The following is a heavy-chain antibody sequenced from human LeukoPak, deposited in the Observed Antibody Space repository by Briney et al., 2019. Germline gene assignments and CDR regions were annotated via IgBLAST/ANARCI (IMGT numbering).Heavy chain of an antibody. D-gene: IGHD6-13*01. V-gene: IGHV3-48*01. Sequence: GGSLRLSCAASGFTFSSYSMNWVRQAPGKGLEWVSYISSGISTIYYADSVKGRFTISRDNAKNSLYLQMNSLRAEDTAVYYCARDLGYSSSRGGYWGQGTLVTVSS. J-gene: IGHJ4*02. CDR1: GFTFSSYS. CDR2: ISSGISTI. CDR3: ARDLGYSSSRGGY.